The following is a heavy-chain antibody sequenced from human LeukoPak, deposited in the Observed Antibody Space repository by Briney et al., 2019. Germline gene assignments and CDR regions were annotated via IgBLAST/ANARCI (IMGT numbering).Heavy chain of an antibody. Sequence: GGTLRLSCAASGLTFSSYGMSWVRQAPGKGLEWVSSINIYYADSLKGRFTISRDNAKKSVYLQMNSLRAEDTAVYYCARGALDAATPFDSWGQGTLVTVSS. CDR3: ARGALDAATPFDS. CDR1: GLTFSSYG. CDR2: INI. D-gene: IGHD2-15*01. V-gene: IGHV3-21*01. J-gene: IGHJ5*01.